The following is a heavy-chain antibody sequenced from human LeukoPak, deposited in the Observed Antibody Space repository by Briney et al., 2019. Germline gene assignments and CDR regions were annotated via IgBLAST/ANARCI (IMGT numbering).Heavy chain of an antibody. CDR1: GFTFSSYW. CDR2: IKQDGSEK. CDR3: AATLHSSSWYLGFDY. Sequence: GGSLRLSCAASGFTFSSYWMSWVRQAPGKGLEWVANIKQDGSEKYYVDSVKGRFTISRDNAKNSLYLQMNSLRAEDTAVYYCAATLHSSSWYLGFDYWGQGTLVTVSS. D-gene: IGHD6-13*01. V-gene: IGHV3-7*01. J-gene: IGHJ4*02.